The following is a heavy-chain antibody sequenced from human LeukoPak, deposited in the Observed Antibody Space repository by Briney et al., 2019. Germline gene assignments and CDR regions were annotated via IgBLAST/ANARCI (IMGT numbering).Heavy chain of an antibody. CDR2: IYYSGRT. V-gene: IGHV4-59*01. Sequence: PSETLSLTCTVSAGSISSYYWSWLRQPPGKGLEWIGYIYYSGRTNYNPSLKSRVTISVDTSKNQFSLKLSSVTAADTAVYYCARTVSSGSPYFDPWGLGTLVTVSS. D-gene: IGHD3-10*01. J-gene: IGHJ4*02. CDR3: ARTVSSGSPYFDP. CDR1: AGSISSYY.